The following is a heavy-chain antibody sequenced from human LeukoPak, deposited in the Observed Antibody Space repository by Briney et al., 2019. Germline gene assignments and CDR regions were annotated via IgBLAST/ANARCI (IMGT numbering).Heavy chain of an antibody. CDR3: AKDHKRVPKYSAFNI. CDR2: ISGGGGST. CDR1: GFTFSSYA. V-gene: IGHV3-23*01. D-gene: IGHD6-13*01. J-gene: IGHJ3*02. Sequence: GGSLRLSCAASGFTFSSYAMSWVRQAPGKGLEWVSAISGGGGSTYYADSVKGRFTISRDNSKNTLYLQMNSLRAEDTAVYYCAKDHKRVPKYSAFNIWGKGTMVPVSS.